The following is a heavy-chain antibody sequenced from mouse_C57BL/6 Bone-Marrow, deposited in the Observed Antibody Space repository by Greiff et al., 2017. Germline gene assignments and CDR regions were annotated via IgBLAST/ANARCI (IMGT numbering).Heavy chain of an antibody. D-gene: IGHD6-1*01. CDR3: ARRCKPHALGD. Sequence: VQLQQSGPELVKPGASVKISCKASGYTFTDYYINWVKQSPGQSLEWIGKINPKNGGTSYNQKFKGKATLTVDKSSSTAYMQLRSLTSEDSAVYYCARRCKPHALGDWGQVVTLTVAS. J-gene: IGHJ2*01. CDR1: GYTFTDYY. V-gene: IGHV1-26*01. CDR2: INPKNGGT.